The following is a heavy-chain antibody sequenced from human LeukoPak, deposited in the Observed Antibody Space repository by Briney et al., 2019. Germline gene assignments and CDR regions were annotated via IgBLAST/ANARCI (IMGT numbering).Heavy chain of an antibody. CDR2: IYYSGST. CDR1: GGSISSYY. D-gene: IGHD3-10*01. CDR3: ARHDLRYYGPFDP. Sequence: PSETLSLTCTVSGGSISSYYWSWIRQPPGKGLEWIGYIYYSGSTNYNPSLKSRVTISVDTSKNQFSLKLSSVTAADTAVYYCARHDLRYYGPFDPWGQGTLVTVSS. V-gene: IGHV4-59*08. J-gene: IGHJ5*02.